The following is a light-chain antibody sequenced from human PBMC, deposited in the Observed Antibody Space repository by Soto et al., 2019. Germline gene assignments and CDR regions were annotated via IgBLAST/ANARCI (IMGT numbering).Light chain of an antibody. J-gene: IGKJ1*01. CDR3: HQRQSSPRT. CDR2: GTS. V-gene: IGKV3-11*01. Sequence: ESVLTQSRATLSSFPGDRGTLSCRAVQYISTRLAWYQHRPGQAPRLLIYGTSIRSAGIPARFSASGTGTDFTLTISDVPPEDFELYYCHQRQSSPRTFGQGTKVDIK. CDR1: QYISTR.